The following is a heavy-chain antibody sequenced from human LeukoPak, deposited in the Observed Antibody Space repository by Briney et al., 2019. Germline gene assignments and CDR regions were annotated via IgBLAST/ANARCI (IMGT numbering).Heavy chain of an antibody. V-gene: IGHV4-4*02. J-gene: IGHJ4*02. D-gene: IGHD6-6*01. CDR3: AKYLLPRIAARAQYYFDY. CDR2: IYHSGST. Sequence: PSGTLSLTCTVSGGSISSSNWWSWVRQPPGKGLEWIGEIYHSGSTNYNPSLKSRVTISVDKSKNQFSLKLSSVTAADTAVYYCAKYLLPRIAARAQYYFDYWGQGTLVTVSS. CDR1: GGSISSSNW.